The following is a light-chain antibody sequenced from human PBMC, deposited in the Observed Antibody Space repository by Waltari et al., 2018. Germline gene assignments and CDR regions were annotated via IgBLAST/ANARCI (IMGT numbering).Light chain of an antibody. CDR1: QSISSY. J-gene: IGKJ3*01. Sequence: DIQMTQSPSSLSASVGDRVTITCRASQSISSYLNWYQQKPGKAPKLLIYAASSLQSGVPSRFSGSGSGTDFTLTISSLQPEDFATYYCQQSYSTPIHFGPGTKVYIK. CDR2: AAS. CDR3: QQSYSTPIH. V-gene: IGKV1-39*01.